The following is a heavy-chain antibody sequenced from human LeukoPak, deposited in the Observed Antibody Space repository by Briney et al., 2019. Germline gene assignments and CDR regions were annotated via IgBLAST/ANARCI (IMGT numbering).Heavy chain of an antibody. Sequence: SETLSLTCTVSGGSISSHYGSWIRQPPGKGLEWIGYIFYSGSTNYNPSLKSRVTISVDTSKNQFSLKVSSVTAADTAVYYCARISVYYFDYWGQGTLVTVSS. V-gene: IGHV4-59*08. J-gene: IGHJ4*02. CDR1: GGSISSHY. D-gene: IGHD5/OR15-5a*01. CDR2: IFYSGST. CDR3: ARISVYYFDY.